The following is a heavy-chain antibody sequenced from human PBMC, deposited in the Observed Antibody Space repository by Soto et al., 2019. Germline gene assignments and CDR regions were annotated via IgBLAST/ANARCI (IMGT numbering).Heavy chain of an antibody. J-gene: IGHJ3*02. Sequence: QVQLVESGGGVVQPGRSLRLSCAASGFTFSSYGMHWVRQAPGKGLEWVAVISYDGSNKYYADSVKGRFTISRDNSKNTLYLQMNSLRAEDTAVYYCAKDWGYSGSYPLVRGDAFDIWGQGTMVTVSS. D-gene: IGHD1-26*01. V-gene: IGHV3-30*18. CDR2: ISYDGSNK. CDR1: GFTFSSYG. CDR3: AKDWGYSGSYPLVRGDAFDI.